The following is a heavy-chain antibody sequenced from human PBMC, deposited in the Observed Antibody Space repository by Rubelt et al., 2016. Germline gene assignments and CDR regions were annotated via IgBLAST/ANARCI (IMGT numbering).Heavy chain of an antibody. CDR2: IYHSGST. CDR1: GGSISSSNW. D-gene: IGHD3-22*01. V-gene: IGHV4-4*01. CDR3: ARVEGVIGRNGADGFDI. Sequence: QLQLQESGPGLVKPSETLSLTCTVSGGSISSSNWWSWARQPPGKGLEWIGEIYHSGSTNYNPFLRRWVTISVDMSMNQFSMRLSYVTAAETAVDCCARVEGVIGRNGADGFDIWGQGTMVSVTA. J-gene: IGHJ3*02.